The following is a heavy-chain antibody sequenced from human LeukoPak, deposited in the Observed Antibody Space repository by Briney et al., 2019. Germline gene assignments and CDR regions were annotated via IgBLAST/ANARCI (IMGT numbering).Heavy chain of an antibody. D-gene: IGHD1-26*01. CDR1: GGSFSGYY. Sequence: SETLSLTCAVYGGSFSGYYWSWIRQPPGKGLEWIGEINHSGSTNYNPSFKSRVTISVDTSKNQFSLKLSSVTAADTAVYYCARDPYSGSYGADYYYYMDVWGKGTTVTISS. V-gene: IGHV4-34*01. CDR2: INHSGST. J-gene: IGHJ6*03. CDR3: ARDPYSGSYGADYYYYMDV.